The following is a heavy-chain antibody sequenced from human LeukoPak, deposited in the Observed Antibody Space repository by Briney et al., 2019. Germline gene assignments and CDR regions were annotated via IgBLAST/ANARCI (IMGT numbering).Heavy chain of an antibody. CDR1: GYTFTSYY. CDR3: ARDRMDYYGSGSYGYYGMDV. V-gene: IGHV1-46*01. D-gene: IGHD3-10*01. J-gene: IGHJ6*02. Sequence: ASVKVSCKASGYTFTSYYMHWVRQAPGQGLEWMGIINPSGGSTSYAQKFQGWVTMTRDTSISTAYMELSRLRSDDTAVYYCARDRMDYYGSGSYGYYGMDVWGQGTTVTVSS. CDR2: INPSGGST.